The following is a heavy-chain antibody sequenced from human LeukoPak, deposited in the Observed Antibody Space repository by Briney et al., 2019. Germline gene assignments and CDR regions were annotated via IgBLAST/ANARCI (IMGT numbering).Heavy chain of an antibody. CDR2: ISSSGSTI. CDR3: AREYQSGPDAFDI. J-gene: IGHJ3*02. CDR1: GFTFSDYY. D-gene: IGHD2-2*01. V-gene: IGHV3-11*01. Sequence: GGSLRLSCAASGFTFSDYYMSWIRQAPGKGLEWVSYISSSGSTIYYADSEKGRFTISRDNAKNSLYLQMNSLRAEDTAVYYCAREYQSGPDAFDIWGQGTMVTVSS.